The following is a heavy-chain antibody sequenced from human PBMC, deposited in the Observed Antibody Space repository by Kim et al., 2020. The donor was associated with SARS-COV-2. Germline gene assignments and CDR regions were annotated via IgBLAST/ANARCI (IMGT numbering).Heavy chain of an antibody. CDR1: GYTLTELS. Sequence: ASVKVSCKVSGYTLTELSMHWVRQAPGKGLEWMGGFDPEDGETIYAQKFQGRVTMTEDTSTDTAYMELSSLRSEDTAVYYCAIRVVDTAMVGGYYYGMVVWGQGTTVTVSS. D-gene: IGHD5-18*01. CDR3: AIRVVDTAMVGGYYYGMVV. J-gene: IGHJ6*02. V-gene: IGHV1-24*01. CDR2: FDPEDGET.